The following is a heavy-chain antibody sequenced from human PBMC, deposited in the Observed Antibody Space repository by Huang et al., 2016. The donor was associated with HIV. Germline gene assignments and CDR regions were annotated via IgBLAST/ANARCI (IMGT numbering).Heavy chain of an antibody. Sequence: EAQLVQSGAEVKKPGESLKIFCKASGYTFTDYWIGWVHQMPGKGLEWMGIIYPGDSETRYSPSFQGQVTIAADKSISTAYLQWSSLKASDTAMYYCARRGNYYTVDIWGQGTMVSVSS. J-gene: IGHJ3*02. V-gene: IGHV5-51*07. D-gene: IGHD2-2*02. CDR2: IYPGDSET. CDR1: GYTFTDYW. CDR3: ARRGNYYTVDI.